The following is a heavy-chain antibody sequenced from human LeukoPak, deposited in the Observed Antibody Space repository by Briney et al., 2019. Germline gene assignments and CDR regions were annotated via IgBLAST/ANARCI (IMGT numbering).Heavy chain of an antibody. CDR3: ARQRYESSGYYYYGMDV. D-gene: IGHD3-22*01. J-gene: IGHJ6*02. V-gene: IGHV1-2*02. CDR2: INPNSGGT. Sequence: ASVKVSCKASGYTFTGYYMHWVRQAPGQGLEWMGWINPNSGGTNYAQKFQGRVTMTRDTSISTAYMELSRLRSDDTAVYYCARQRYESSGYYYYGMDVWGQGTTVTVPS. CDR1: GYTFTGYY.